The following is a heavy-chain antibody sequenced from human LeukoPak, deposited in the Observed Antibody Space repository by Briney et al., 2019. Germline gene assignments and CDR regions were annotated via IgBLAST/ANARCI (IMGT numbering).Heavy chain of an antibody. V-gene: IGHV3-74*01. Sequence: GGSLRLSCAASGFTFSSYWMHWVRQAPGKGLVWVSRINSDGSSTSYADSVKGRFTISRDNSKNTLYLQMDSLRTEDTAIYHCARSPNHNWFDPWGQGTLVTVSS. J-gene: IGHJ5*02. CDR3: ARSPNHNWFDP. CDR1: GFTFSSYW. CDR2: INSDGSST.